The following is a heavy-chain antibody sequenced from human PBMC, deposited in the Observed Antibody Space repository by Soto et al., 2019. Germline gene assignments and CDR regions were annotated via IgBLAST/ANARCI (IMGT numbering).Heavy chain of an antibody. CDR2: ISDGGDST. CDR3: ARESEDLTSNFDY. V-gene: IGHV3-23*01. CDR1: GFTFSSYA. Sequence: PGGSLRLSCAASGFTFSSYALTWVRQAPGKGLEWVSGISDGGDSTHYADSMKGRFTVSRDNAKNSVYLDMNSLSAEDTAVYYCARESEDLTSNFDYWGQGTLVTVSS. J-gene: IGHJ4*02.